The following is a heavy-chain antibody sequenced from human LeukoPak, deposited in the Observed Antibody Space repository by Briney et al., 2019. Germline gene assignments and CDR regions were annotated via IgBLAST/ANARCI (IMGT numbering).Heavy chain of an antibody. V-gene: IGHV1-8*01. J-gene: IGHJ4*02. D-gene: IGHD1-26*01. CDR1: GYTFTSYD. CDR2: MNPNSGNT. Sequence: ASVKVSCKASGYTFTSYDINWVRQATGQGLEWMGWMNPNSGNTGYAQKFQGRVTMTRNTSISTAYMELSSLRSEDTAVYYCARGGLEWELLTVDYWGQGTLVTVSS. CDR3: ARGGLEWELLTVDY.